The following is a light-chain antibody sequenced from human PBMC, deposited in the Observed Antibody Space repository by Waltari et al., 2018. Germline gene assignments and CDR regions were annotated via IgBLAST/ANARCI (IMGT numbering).Light chain of an antibody. J-gene: IGLJ2*01. CDR1: RRGLGDYKY. CDR2: DVS. V-gene: IGLV2-14*03. CDR3: ASYTSITVI. Sequence: QSALTQPASVSGSPGQPTTISCTGTRRGLGDYKYVYWYQQHPGKAPKLMIYDVSNRPSGVSDRFSGSKSGNTASLTISGLLVEDEADYYCASYTSITVIFGGGTKLTVL.